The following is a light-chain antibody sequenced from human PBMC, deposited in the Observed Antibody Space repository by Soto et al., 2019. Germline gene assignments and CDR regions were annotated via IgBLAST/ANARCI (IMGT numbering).Light chain of an antibody. CDR1: IANIGAGID. Sequence: QSVLTHPPSVSTAPGHTVTISFTGSIANIGAGIDVHCYQQVPVTAPKLLIYYNDNRPSGVPDRFSASKSGTSASLAITGLKAEDEADYYCQSFDISLSGYVFGTGTKVTVL. CDR3: QSFDISLSGYV. V-gene: IGLV1-40*01. J-gene: IGLJ1*01. CDR2: YND.